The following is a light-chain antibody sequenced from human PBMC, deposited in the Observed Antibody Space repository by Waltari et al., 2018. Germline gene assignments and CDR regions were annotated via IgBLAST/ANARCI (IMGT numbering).Light chain of an antibody. J-gene: IGLJ2*01. V-gene: IGLV1-47*01. CDR1: SSNIGTYY. Sequence: QSVLTQPPSASGTPGQRVTISCSGSSSNIGTYYVYWYQHLPGTAPKLLSYRNNQRPSVVPDRFSGSKSGTSASLAISGLRSEDEADYYCAAWDDSLSGPRVFGGGTKLTVL. CDR2: RNN. CDR3: AAWDDSLSGPRV.